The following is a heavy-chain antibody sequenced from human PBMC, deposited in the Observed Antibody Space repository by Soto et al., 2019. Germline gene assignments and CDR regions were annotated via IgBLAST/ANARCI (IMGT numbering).Heavy chain of an antibody. Sequence: QVQLVESGGGMVQPGRSLRLSCAASGFTFSSYGMHWVRQAPGKGLEWVAVISYDGSNKYYADSVKGRFTISRDNSKNTLYLQMNSLRAEDTAVYYCAKAAVEMATITLWYFDYWGQGTLVTVSS. CDR1: GFTFSSYG. J-gene: IGHJ4*02. CDR3: AKAAVEMATITLWYFDY. D-gene: IGHD5-12*01. V-gene: IGHV3-30*18. CDR2: ISYDGSNK.